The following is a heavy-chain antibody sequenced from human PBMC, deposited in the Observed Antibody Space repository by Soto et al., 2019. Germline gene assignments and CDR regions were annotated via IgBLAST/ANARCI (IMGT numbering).Heavy chain of an antibody. CDR1: GGSISGYY. D-gene: IGHD2-21*02. J-gene: IGHJ6*02. V-gene: IGHV4-59*01. CDR2: VYYSGGA. CDR3: TRDGDGRMTTNPYYYYGMDV. Sequence: PSETLSLTCTVSGGSISGYYWSWIRQPPGKELEWIGNVYYSGGAKYNPSVKRRVSISVDTSKNQFSLNLSSVAAADTAVYYCTRDGDGRMTTNPYYYYGMDVWGPGITVT.